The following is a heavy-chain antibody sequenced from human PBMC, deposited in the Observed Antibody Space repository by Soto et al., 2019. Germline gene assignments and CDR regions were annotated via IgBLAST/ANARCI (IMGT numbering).Heavy chain of an antibody. CDR2: INPNSGGT. CDR3: ARDIYSYGYNGMDV. V-gene: IGHV1-2*02. D-gene: IGHD5-18*01. CDR1: GYTFTGYY. Sequence: ASVKVSCKASGYTFTGYYMHWVRQAPGQGLEWMGWINPNSGGTNYAQKFQGRVTMTRDTSISTAYMELSRLRSDDTAVYYCARDIYSYGYNGMDVWGQGTTAPVYS. J-gene: IGHJ6*02.